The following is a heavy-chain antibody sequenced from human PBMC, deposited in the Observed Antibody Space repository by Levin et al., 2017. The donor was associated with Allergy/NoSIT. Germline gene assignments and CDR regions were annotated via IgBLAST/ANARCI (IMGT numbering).Heavy chain of an antibody. V-gene: IGHV1-69*02. CDR2: IIPILGIA. CDR1: GGTFSSYT. D-gene: IGHD2-2*01. J-gene: IGHJ3*02. CDR3: ARGHCSSTSCLTHAFDI. Sequence: GASVKVSCKASGGTFSSYTISWVRQAPGQGLEWMGRIIPILGIANYAQKFQGRVTITADKSTSTAYMELSSLRSEDTAVYYCARGHCSSTSCLTHAFDIWGQGTMVTVSS.